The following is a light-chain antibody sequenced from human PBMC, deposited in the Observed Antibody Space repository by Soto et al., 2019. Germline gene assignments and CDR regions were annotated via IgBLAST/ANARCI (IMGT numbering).Light chain of an antibody. CDR2: AAS. Sequence: DIQMTQSPSSLSASVGGRVTITCRASQGISTYLAWYQQKPGKVPKLLIYAASTLQSGVPSRFSGSGSGTEFTLTICSLQPEDVATYCCQKYNSAPLTFGGGTKVEIK. J-gene: IGKJ4*01. CDR1: QGISTY. CDR3: QKYNSAPLT. V-gene: IGKV1-27*01.